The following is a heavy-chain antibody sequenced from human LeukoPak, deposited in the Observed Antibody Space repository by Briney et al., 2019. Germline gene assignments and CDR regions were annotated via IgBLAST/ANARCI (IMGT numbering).Heavy chain of an antibody. D-gene: IGHD2-15*01. V-gene: IGHV3-30*04. Sequence: PGGSLRLSCAASGFVFRDYPIHWVRQAPGKGLEWAAVVSSNGKNAYYADSVKGRFTVSRDNSKNTFLQMNSLRPDDTAVYYCARVSGCSAGICYSLNYWGQGTLVTVSS. J-gene: IGHJ4*02. CDR3: ARVSGCSAGICYSLNY. CDR2: VSSNGKNA. CDR1: GFVFRDYP.